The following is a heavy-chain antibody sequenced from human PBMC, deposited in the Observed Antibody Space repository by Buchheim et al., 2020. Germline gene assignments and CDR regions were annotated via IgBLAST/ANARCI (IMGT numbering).Heavy chain of an antibody. D-gene: IGHD3-22*01. CDR3: ARGRRYYYDSSGYYSGNWFDP. CDR2: MNPNSGNT. CDR1: GYTFTSYD. V-gene: IGHV1-8*01. J-gene: IGHJ5*02. Sequence: QVQLVQSGAEVKKPGASVKVSCKASGYTFTSYDINWVRQATGQGLEWMGWMNPNSGNTGYAQKFQGRVTMNRNTPISTAYMELSSLRSEDTAVYYCARGRRYYYDSSGYYSGNWFDPWGQGTL.